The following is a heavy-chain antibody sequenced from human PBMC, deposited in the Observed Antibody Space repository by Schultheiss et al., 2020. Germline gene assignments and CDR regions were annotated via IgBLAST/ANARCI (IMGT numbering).Heavy chain of an antibody. CDR1: GGSISSSSYY. V-gene: IGHV4-39*07. CDR3: ARGNRGVRKTFDY. CDR2: IYTSGST. D-gene: IGHD3-10*01. J-gene: IGHJ4*02. Sequence: SETLSLTCTVSGGSISSSSYYWGWIRQPPGKGLEWIGSIYTSGSTNYNPSLKSRVTISVDTSKNQFSLKLSSVTAADTAVYYCARGNRGVRKTFDYWGQGTLVTVSS.